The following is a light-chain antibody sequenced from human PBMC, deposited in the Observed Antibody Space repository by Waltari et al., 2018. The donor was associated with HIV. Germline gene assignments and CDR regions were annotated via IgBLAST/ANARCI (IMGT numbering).Light chain of an antibody. V-gene: IGLV3-9*01. Sequence: SYELTQPLSVSVALGQTARIICGGNNIGSKNVHWYQQKPGQAPVLVMYRDTNRPSGIPERFSGSNSDKTTTLTISRAQAGDEADYYCQVWDSSTVVFGGGTMLTVL. CDR3: QVWDSSTVV. J-gene: IGLJ2*01. CDR1: NIGSKN. CDR2: RDT.